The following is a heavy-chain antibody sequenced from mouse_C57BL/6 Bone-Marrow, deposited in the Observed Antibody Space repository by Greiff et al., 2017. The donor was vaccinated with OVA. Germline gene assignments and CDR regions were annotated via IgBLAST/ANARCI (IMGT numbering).Heavy chain of an antibody. J-gene: IGHJ1*03. Sequence: EVQLVESGGDLVKPGGSLKLSCAASGFTFSSYGMSWVRQTPDKRLEWVATISSGGSYTYYPDSVKGRFTISRDNSKHTLYLQMSDLKSEDTAMYYCARRDVTTDWYFDVWGTGTTVTVSS. D-gene: IGHD2-12*01. CDR2: ISSGGSYT. CDR3: ARRDVTTDWYFDV. V-gene: IGHV5-6*01. CDR1: GFTFSSYG.